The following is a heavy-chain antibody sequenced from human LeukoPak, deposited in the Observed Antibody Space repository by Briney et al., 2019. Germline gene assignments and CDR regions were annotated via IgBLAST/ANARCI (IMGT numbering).Heavy chain of an antibody. CDR2: INPTGGST. J-gene: IGHJ4*02. CDR3: AKDGSPYASRYFDY. V-gene: IGHV1-46*01. D-gene: IGHD2-2*01. Sequence: ASVKVSCKASGYAFTSYYMHWVRQAPGQGLEWMGLINPTGGSTGYAQKFQGRVTMTRDTSTSTVYMELSSLRSEDTAVYYCAKDGSPYASRYFDYWGQGTLVTVSS. CDR1: GYAFTSYY.